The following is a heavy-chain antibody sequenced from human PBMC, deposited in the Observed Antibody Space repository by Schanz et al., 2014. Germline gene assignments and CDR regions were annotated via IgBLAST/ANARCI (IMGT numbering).Heavy chain of an antibody. D-gene: IGHD3-16*01. CDR2: ISNDGTFT. V-gene: IGHV3-11*06. J-gene: IGHJ4*02. Sequence: QVQLVESGGGLVKPGGSLRLSCAASGFFFNDYNMNRIRQAPGKGLVWVSPISNDGTFTTFADSVKGRFTISRDNAKNTLYLQMNSLRDEDTAVYYCARDYAGFDCWGQGTLVTVSS. CDR3: ARDYAGFDC. CDR1: GFFFNDYN.